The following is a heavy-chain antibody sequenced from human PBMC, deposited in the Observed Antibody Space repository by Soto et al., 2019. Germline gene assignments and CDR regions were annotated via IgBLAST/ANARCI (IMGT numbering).Heavy chain of an antibody. CDR3: ARDSSHYFDY. J-gene: IGHJ4*02. V-gene: IGHV1-18*01. Sequence: ASVKVSCKTSGYTFVTYYISWLRQAPGQGIEWMGWISPHNGETNYIEDLQGRVTLTADTSTSTAYMELRNLRSDDTAVYFCARDSSHYFDYWGQGTLVTVS. CDR2: ISPHNGET. D-gene: IGHD6-19*01. CDR1: GYTFVTYY.